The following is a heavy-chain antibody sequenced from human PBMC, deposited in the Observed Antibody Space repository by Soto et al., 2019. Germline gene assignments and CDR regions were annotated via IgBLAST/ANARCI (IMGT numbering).Heavy chain of an antibody. V-gene: IGHV1-18*01. D-gene: IGHD6-13*01. CDR2: ISAYNGNT. CDR1: GYTFTSYF. Sequence: ASVKVSCKASGYTFTSYFISWVRQAPGQGLEWMGWISAYNGNTNYAQKLQDRVTMTTDTSTSTAYMELRSLRSDDTVVYYCAREQSSSWSQYFDYWGQGTLVTVSS. CDR3: AREQSSSWSQYFDY. J-gene: IGHJ4*02.